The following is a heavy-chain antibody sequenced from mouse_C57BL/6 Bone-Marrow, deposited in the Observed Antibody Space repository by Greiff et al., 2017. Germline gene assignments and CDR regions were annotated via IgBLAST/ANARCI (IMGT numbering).Heavy chain of an antibody. D-gene: IGHD1-1*01. CDR1: GFTFSSYG. V-gene: IGHV5-6*01. J-gene: IGHJ3*01. Sequence: EVKLMESGGDLVKPGGSLKLSCAASGFTFSSYGMSWVRQTPDKRLEWVATISSGGSYTYYPDSVKGRFTISRDNAKNTLYLQMSSLKSEDTTMYCCARLSFIPRWFAYWGQGTLVTVSA. CDR3: ARLSFIPRWFAY. CDR2: ISSGGSYT.